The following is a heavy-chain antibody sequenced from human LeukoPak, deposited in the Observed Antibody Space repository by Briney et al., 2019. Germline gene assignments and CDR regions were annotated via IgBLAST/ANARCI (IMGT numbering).Heavy chain of an antibody. V-gene: IGHV3-48*03. J-gene: IGHJ4*02. Sequence: GGSLRLSCAASGFSFSGFDMNWVRQAPGKGLEWIAHIGTSVNAIYYADSVKGRFTISRDNARGSLFLQMDSLRVEDTAVYYCARDSVWFGDLLNWGQGALVIVST. D-gene: IGHD3-10*01. CDR3: ARDSVWFGDLLN. CDR2: IGTSVNAI. CDR1: GFSFSGFD.